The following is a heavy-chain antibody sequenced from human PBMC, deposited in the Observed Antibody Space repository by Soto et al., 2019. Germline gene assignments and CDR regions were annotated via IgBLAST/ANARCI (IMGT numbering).Heavy chain of an antibody. Sequence: GGSLRLSCAASGFTFSSYGMHWVRQAPGKGLEWVAVIWYDGSNKYYADPVKGRFTISRDNSKNTLYLQMNSLRAEDTAVYYCAREHDSSGYYEFDPRGQGTLVTVS. D-gene: IGHD3-22*01. CDR2: IWYDGSNK. CDR3: AREHDSSGYYEFDP. J-gene: IGHJ5*02. CDR1: GFTFSSYG. V-gene: IGHV3-33*01.